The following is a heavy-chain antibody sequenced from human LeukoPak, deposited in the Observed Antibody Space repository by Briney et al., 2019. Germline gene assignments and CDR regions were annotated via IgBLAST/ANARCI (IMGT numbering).Heavy chain of an antibody. CDR1: GGSFRGYY. D-gene: IGHD3-10*01. V-gene: IGHV4-34*01. CDR3: ARGYGSGSYNWFDP. J-gene: IGHJ5*02. Sequence: SETLSLTCAVYGGSFRGYYWSWIRQPPGKGLEWIGEINNSGSTNSNPSLKSRVTISVDTSKSQLSLKLSSVTAADTAVYYCARGYGSGSYNWFDPWSQGTLVTVSS. CDR2: INNSGST.